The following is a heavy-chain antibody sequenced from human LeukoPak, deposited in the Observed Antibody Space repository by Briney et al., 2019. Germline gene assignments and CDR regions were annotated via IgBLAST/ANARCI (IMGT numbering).Heavy chain of an antibody. Sequence: GGSLRLSCAASGFTFSSYAMHWVRQAPGKGLEWVAVISYDGSNKYYADSVKGRFTISRDNSKNTLYLQMNSLRAEDTAVYYCARDNLVGANFRNYYYGMDVWGQGTTVTVSS. CDR2: ISYDGSNK. CDR1: GFTFSSYA. V-gene: IGHV3-30-3*01. D-gene: IGHD1-26*01. CDR3: ARDNLVGANFRNYYYGMDV. J-gene: IGHJ6*02.